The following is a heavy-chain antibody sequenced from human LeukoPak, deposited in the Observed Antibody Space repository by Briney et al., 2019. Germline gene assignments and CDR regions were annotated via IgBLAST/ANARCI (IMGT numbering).Heavy chain of an antibody. V-gene: IGHV4-59*08. CDR1: GVSISSYY. D-gene: IGHD6-13*01. J-gene: IGHJ3*01. CDR3: ARHDGSSWYYAFDV. Sequence: PSETLSLTCIVSGVSISSYYWSWIRQPPGKGLEWIGYIYYSGSTNYNPSLKSRVTISLDTSKNQFSLKLSSVTAADTAVYYCARHDGSSWYYAFDVWGQGTMVTVSS. CDR2: IYYSGST.